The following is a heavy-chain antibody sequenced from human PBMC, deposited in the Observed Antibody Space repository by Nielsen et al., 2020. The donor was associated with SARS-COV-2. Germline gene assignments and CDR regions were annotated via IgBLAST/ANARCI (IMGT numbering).Heavy chain of an antibody. J-gene: IGHJ5*02. D-gene: IGHD1-26*01. CDR3: ARGPPVGAPPLRWFDP. V-gene: IGHV1-2*04. CDR2: INPNSGGT. Sequence: ASVKVSCKASGYTFTGYYMHWVRQAPGQGLEWMGWINPNSGGTNYAQKFQGWVTMTRDTSISTAYMELSRLRSDDTAVYYCARGPPVGAPPLRWFDPWGQGTLVTVSS. CDR1: GYTFTGYY.